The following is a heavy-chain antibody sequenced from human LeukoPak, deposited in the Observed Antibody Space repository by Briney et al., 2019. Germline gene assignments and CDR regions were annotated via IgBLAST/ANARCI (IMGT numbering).Heavy chain of an antibody. Sequence: GGSLRLSCAASGFTFDDHAMHWVRQAPGKGLEWVSGISWNSGNIGYADSVKGRFTISRDNAKNSLYLQMNSPRAEDTALYYCAKTPGYATGSAAYFDYWGQGTLVTVSS. CDR1: GFTFDDHA. CDR2: ISWNSGNI. J-gene: IGHJ4*02. V-gene: IGHV3-9*01. CDR3: AKTPGYATGSAAYFDY. D-gene: IGHD3-10*01.